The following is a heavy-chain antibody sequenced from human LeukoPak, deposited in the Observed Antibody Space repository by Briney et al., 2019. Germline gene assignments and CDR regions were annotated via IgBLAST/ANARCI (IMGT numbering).Heavy chain of an antibody. J-gene: IGHJ4*02. V-gene: IGHV3-23*01. CDR1: GFTFSSYA. Sequence: PGGSLRLSCAASGFTFSSYAMSWVRQAPGKGLEWVSAISGSGGSTYYADSVKGRFTISRDNSKNPLYLQMNSLRAEDTAVYYCAKNLLTFGGVVNQPFDYWGQGTLVTVSS. D-gene: IGHD3-16*01. CDR2: ISGSGGST. CDR3: AKNLLTFGGVVNQPFDY.